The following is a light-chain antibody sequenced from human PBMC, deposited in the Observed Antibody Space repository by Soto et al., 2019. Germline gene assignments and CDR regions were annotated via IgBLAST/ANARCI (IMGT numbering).Light chain of an antibody. Sequence: EVVMTQSPATLSVSPGERATLSCRASQSVSSNLAWYQQKPGQAPRLLIYGASTRATGIPARFSGSGSGTEFTLTINSLQPEDFATYYCQQAASFPITFGQGTRLEIK. CDR3: QQAASFPIT. V-gene: IGKV3-15*01. J-gene: IGKJ5*01. CDR2: GAS. CDR1: QSVSSN.